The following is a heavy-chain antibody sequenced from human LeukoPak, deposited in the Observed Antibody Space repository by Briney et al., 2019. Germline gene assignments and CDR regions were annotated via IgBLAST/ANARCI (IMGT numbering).Heavy chain of an antibody. CDR3: AKDMLGGTYAFDI. J-gene: IGHJ3*02. CDR1: GFTFDDYA. CDR2: INWNSGSI. D-gene: IGHD2-15*01. Sequence: SLRLSCAASGFTFDDYAMPWVRQAPGKGLEWVSGINWNSGSIGYAESVKGRFTISRDNAKNSLYLQMYSLRAEDTALYYCAKDMLGGTYAFDIWGQGTMVTVSS. V-gene: IGHV3-9*01.